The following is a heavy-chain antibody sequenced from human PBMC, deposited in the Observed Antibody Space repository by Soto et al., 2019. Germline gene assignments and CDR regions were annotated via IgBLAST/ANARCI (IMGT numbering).Heavy chain of an antibody. Sequence: QVQLQEAGPGLVKPSQTLSLTCTVSGGSISSGDYYWSWIRQPPGKGLEWIGYIYYSGSTYYNPSLKNRVTISVATSKNQFSLKLSSVTAADTAVYYCARDLGLNYYDSSGVGAFDIWGQGTMVTVSS. CDR1: GGSISSGDYY. CDR3: ARDLGLNYYDSSGVGAFDI. CDR2: IYYSGST. J-gene: IGHJ3*02. V-gene: IGHV4-30-4*01. D-gene: IGHD3-22*01.